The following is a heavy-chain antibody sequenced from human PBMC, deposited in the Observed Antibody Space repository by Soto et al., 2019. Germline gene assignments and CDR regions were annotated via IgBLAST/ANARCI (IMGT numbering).Heavy chain of an antibody. J-gene: IGHJ5*02. CDR3: ARPIEGGSSGYYH. D-gene: IGHD3-22*01. Sequence: QLQLQESGPGLVKPSETLSLTCTVSGGSIPSSNYYWAWIRQPPGKGLEWIGSFYYSGSTYYKPSLKSRVSISVDTSKNQFSLKLSSVTAADTAVYYCARPIEGGSSGYYHWGQGTLVTVSS. CDR2: FYYSGST. V-gene: IGHV4-39*01. CDR1: GGSIPSSNYY.